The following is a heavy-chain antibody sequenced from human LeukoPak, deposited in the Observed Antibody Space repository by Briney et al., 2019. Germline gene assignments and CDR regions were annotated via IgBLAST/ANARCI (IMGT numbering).Heavy chain of an antibody. V-gene: IGHV4-38-2*02. Sequence: SETLSLTCTVSGYSISSGYYWGWIWQPPGKGLEWIGSIYHSGSTYYNPSLKSRVTISVDTSKNQFSLKLSSVTAADTAVYYCARVLTYYYDSSGYAYPPAHFDYWGQGTLVTVSS. J-gene: IGHJ4*02. D-gene: IGHD3-22*01. CDR2: IYHSGST. CDR1: GYSISSGYY. CDR3: ARVLTYYYDSSGYAYPPAHFDY.